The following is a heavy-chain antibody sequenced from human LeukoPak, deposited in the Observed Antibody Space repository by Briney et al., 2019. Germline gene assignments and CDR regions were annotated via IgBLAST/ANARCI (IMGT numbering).Heavy chain of an antibody. Sequence: PGRSLRLSCAASGFAFSSHAMHWVRQAPGKGLEWVAFVSYDGTKKYYADSVKGRVTISRDNSKNTLYLQMNSLRAEDTAVYCCARADCSSNSCQADYWGQGTLVTVSS. D-gene: IGHD2-2*01. J-gene: IGHJ4*02. CDR1: GFAFSSHA. CDR2: VSYDGTKK. V-gene: IGHV3-30-3*01. CDR3: ARADCSSNSCQADY.